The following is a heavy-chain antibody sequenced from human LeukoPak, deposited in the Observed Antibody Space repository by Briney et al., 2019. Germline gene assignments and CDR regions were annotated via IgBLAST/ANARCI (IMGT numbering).Heavy chain of an antibody. CDR2: IYYSGST. J-gene: IGHJ4*02. CDR3: ARGASSDWLDY. D-gene: IGHD2-21*02. CDR1: GGSISSYY. Sequence: PSETLSLTCTVSGGSISSYYWSWIRHPPGEGLEWIGYIYYSGSTNYNPSLKSRVTISVDTPKNQFSLKLSSVTAADAAVYYCARGASSDWLDYWGQGTLVTVSS. V-gene: IGHV4-59*01.